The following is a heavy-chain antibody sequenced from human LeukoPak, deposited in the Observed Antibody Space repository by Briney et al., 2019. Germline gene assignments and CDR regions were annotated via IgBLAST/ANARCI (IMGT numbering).Heavy chain of an antibody. D-gene: IGHD6-13*01. Sequence: ASVKVSCKASGYTFTSYAMHWVRQAPGQRLEWMGWINAGNGDTRYSQKFQDRVTITRDTSASTAFMELSSLRSEDTAVYCCARGYNTSWSGGADYWGQGTLVTVSS. J-gene: IGHJ4*02. CDR2: INAGNGDT. CDR1: GYTFTSYA. CDR3: ARGYNTSWSGGADY. V-gene: IGHV1-3*01.